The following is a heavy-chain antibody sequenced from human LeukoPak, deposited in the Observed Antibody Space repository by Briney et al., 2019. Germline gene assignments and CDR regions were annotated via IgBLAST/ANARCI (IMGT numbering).Heavy chain of an antibody. CDR3: ARAHSSGWYYYFDY. D-gene: IGHD6-19*01. CDR1: GFTLSSYA. CDR2: ISGGGGGTT. Sequence: GGSLRLSCAASGFTLSSYAMSWVRQAPGKGLEWVSGISGGGGGTTYYADSVKGRFTISRDNAKNTLYLQMNSLRAEDTAVYYCARAHSSGWYYYFDYWGQGTLVTVSS. V-gene: IGHV3-23*01. J-gene: IGHJ4*02.